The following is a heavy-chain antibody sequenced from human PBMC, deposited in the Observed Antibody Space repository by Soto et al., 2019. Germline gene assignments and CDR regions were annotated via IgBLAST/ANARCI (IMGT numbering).Heavy chain of an antibody. CDR2: IYSGGST. CDR3: AKVVFGDFLLPLDY. Sequence: GGSLRLSCAASGFTVSSNYMSWVRQAPGKGLEWVSVIYSGGSTYYADSVKGRFTISRDNSKNTLYLQMNSLRAEDTAVYYCAKVVFGDFLLPLDYWGQGTLVTVSS. CDR1: GFTVSSNY. V-gene: IGHV3-66*01. J-gene: IGHJ4*02. D-gene: IGHD3-10*01.